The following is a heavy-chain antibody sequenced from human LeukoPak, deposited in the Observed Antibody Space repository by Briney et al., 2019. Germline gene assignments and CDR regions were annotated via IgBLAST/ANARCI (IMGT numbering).Heavy chain of an antibody. V-gene: IGHV4-39*07. Sequence: PSETLSLTCTVAGGSISSSSYYWGWIRQPPGKGLEWIGRIYYSGSTYYNSSLKSRATISVDTSKNQVSLKLSSVTAADTAVYSCARAVPWYYFDYWGQGTLVTVSS. CDR1: GGSISSSSYY. CDR2: IYYSGST. J-gene: IGHJ4*02. CDR3: ARAVPWYYFDY.